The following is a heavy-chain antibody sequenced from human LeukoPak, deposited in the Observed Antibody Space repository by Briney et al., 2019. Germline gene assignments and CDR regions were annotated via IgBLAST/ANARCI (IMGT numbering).Heavy chain of an antibody. V-gene: IGHV3-30-3*01. CDR2: ISYDGSNK. CDR1: GFTFSSYA. CDR3: ARSRTTMTTVVTWDY. J-gene: IGHJ4*02. D-gene: IGHD4-17*01. Sequence: GRSLRLSCAASGFTFSSYAMHWVRQAPGKGLEWVAVISYDGSNKYYADSVKGRFTISRDNSKNTPYLQMNSLRAEDTAVYYCARSRTTMTTVVTWDYWGQGTLVTVSS.